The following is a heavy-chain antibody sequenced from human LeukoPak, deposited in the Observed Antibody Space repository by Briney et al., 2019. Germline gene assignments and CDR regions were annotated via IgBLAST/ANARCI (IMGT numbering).Heavy chain of an antibody. Sequence: KTSETLSLTCAVYGGSFSGYYWSWIRQPPGKGLEWIGEINHSGSTNYNPSLKSRITISVDTSKNQFSLKLSSVTAADTAVYYCARENIVREYFDYWGQGTLVTVSS. J-gene: IGHJ4*02. CDR1: GGSFSGYY. D-gene: IGHD2-15*01. CDR3: ARENIVREYFDY. V-gene: IGHV4-34*01. CDR2: INHSGST.